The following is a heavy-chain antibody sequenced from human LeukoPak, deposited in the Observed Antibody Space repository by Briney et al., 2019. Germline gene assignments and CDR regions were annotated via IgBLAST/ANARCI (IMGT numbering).Heavy chain of an antibody. V-gene: IGHV1-2*02. Sequence: GASVKVSCKASGYTFTGYYMHWVRQAPGQGLEWMGWINPNSGGTNYAQKFQGRVTITRNTSISTAYIELSSLRSEDTAVYYCAREAGGDSRGYYYYMDVWGKGTTVTVSS. CDR2: INPNSGGT. D-gene: IGHD4-17*01. J-gene: IGHJ6*03. CDR3: AREAGGDSRGYYYYMDV. CDR1: GYTFTGYY.